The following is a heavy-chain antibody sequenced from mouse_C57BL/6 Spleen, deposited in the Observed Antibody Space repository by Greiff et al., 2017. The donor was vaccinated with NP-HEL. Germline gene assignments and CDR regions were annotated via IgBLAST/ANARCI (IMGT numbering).Heavy chain of an antibody. J-gene: IGHJ1*03. D-gene: IGHD2-4*01. Sequence: VQLQQSGAELVKPGASVKLSCKASGYTFTSYWMHWVKQRPGQGLEWIGMIHPNSGSTNYNEKFKSKATLTVDKSSSTAYMQLSSLTSEDSAVYYCARPPYDYDRVWGTGTTVTVSS. CDR2: IHPNSGST. CDR3: ARPPYDYDRV. CDR1: GYTFTSYW. V-gene: IGHV1-64*01.